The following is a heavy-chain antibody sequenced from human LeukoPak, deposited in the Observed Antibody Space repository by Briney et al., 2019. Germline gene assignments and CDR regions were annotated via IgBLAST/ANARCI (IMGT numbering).Heavy chain of an antibody. J-gene: IGHJ4*02. V-gene: IGHV4-59*12. D-gene: IGHD3-22*01. CDR2: IYYTGST. Sequence: SETLSLTCSISGGSMSGFFWYWVRQPPGKGLEWIGYIYYTGSTNYNPSLKSRVTISVDTSKNQSSLKLSSVTAADTAVYYCARGRKRITMIVVAKYFDYWGQGTLVTVSS. CDR1: GGSMSGFF. CDR3: ARGRKRITMIVVAKYFDY.